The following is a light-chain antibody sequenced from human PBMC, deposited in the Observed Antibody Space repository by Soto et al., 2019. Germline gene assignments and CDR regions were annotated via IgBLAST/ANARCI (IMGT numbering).Light chain of an antibody. CDR1: QTVTSSY. CDR3: QQYGSSPYT. CDR2: AVS. Sequence: EIVLTQSPGTLSLSPGVRATLSCRASQTVTSSYLLWYQQKPGQAPRLLIYAVSNRATGIPDMFSGSGSGRDFTLTISKLEPEDFAVYYCQQYGSSPYTFGQGTNLQIK. J-gene: IGKJ2*01. V-gene: IGKV3-20*01.